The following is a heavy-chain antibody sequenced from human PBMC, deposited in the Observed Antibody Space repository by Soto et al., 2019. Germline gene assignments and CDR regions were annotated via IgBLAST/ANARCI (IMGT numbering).Heavy chain of an antibody. CDR2: INSDGSST. CDR1: GFTFSSYW. Sequence: GESLKISCAASGFTFSSYWMHWVRQAPGKGLVWVSRINSDGSSTSYADSVKGRFTISRDNAKNTLYLQMNSLRAEDTAVYYCARDGYYGGSYYYYGMDVWGQGTTVTVSS. J-gene: IGHJ6*02. CDR3: ARDGYYGGSYYYYGMDV. V-gene: IGHV3-74*01. D-gene: IGHD4-17*01.